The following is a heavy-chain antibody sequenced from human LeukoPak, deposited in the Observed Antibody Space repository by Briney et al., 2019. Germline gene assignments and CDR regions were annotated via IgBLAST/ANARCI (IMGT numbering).Heavy chain of an antibody. D-gene: IGHD3-22*01. CDR2: IRYDGTKK. CDR1: GFTFITYG. V-gene: IGHV3-30*02. Sequence: GALRLSCAASGFTFITYGMHWVRQAPGKGLEWVSFIRYDGTKKHYADFVRGRFTISKDNSKKTLYLQMDSLRAEDTAVYYCVRDFYYDSSELQSYYYYYYMDVWGKGTTVTISS. CDR3: VRDFYYDSSELQSYYYYYYMDV. J-gene: IGHJ6*03.